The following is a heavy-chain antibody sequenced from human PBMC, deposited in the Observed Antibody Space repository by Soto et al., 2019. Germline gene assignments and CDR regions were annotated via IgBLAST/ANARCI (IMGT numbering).Heavy chain of an antibody. Sequence: SETLSLTCAVSGGSFSSGGYSWSWIRQPPGKGLEWIGYIYHSGSTYYNPSLKSRVTISVDRSRNQFSLKLSSVTAADTAVYYCARAADGYTRRYFDYWGQGTLVTVSS. D-gene: IGHD5-12*01. J-gene: IGHJ4*02. V-gene: IGHV4-30-2*01. CDR2: IYHSGST. CDR3: ARAADGYTRRYFDY. CDR1: GGSFSSGGYS.